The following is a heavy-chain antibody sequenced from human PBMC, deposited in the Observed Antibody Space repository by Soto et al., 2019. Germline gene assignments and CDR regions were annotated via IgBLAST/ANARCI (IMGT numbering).Heavy chain of an antibody. V-gene: IGHV1-18*01. D-gene: IGHD5-18*01. Sequence: QVQLVQSGTEVKKPGASVKVSCKTSGYSFPSFGISWVRQAPGQGLEWVGWISVYNGNTNHAQRFQGRVTLTTDTSTTTAYMELRSLRSDDTAVYYCARAWDTAVEHYFASWGQGTLLTVSS. J-gene: IGHJ4*02. CDR3: ARAWDTAVEHYFAS. CDR2: ISVYNGNT. CDR1: GYSFPSFG.